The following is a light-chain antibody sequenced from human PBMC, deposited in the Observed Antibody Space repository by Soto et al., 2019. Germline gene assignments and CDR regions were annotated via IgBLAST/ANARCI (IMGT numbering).Light chain of an antibody. Sequence: QSVLTQPASVSGSPGQSVAISCTGTSNDVAAYNFVSWYQQHPGKAPKLMVFDVSNRPSGFSDRFSGSKSGNTASLTISGLQAEDEADYYCSSYTSGGNYVFGTGTKVTVL. J-gene: IGLJ1*01. CDR1: SNDVAAYNF. V-gene: IGLV2-14*01. CDR2: DVS. CDR3: SSYTSGGNYV.